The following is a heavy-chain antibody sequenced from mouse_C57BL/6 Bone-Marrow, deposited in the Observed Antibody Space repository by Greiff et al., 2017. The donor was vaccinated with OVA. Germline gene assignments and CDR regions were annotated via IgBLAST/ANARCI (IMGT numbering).Heavy chain of an antibody. CDR3: ARKDAPYYSNHVYGMDY. D-gene: IGHD2-5*01. J-gene: IGHJ4*01. CDR1: GYTFTSYW. V-gene: IGHV1-64*01. Sequence: QVQLQQPGAELVKPGASVKLSCKASGYTFTSYWMHWVKQRPGQGLEWIGMIPPNSGSTNYNEKFKSKATLTVDKSSSTAYMQHSSLTSEDSALYYFARKDAPYYSNHVYGMDYWGQATSVTVAS. CDR2: IPPNSGST.